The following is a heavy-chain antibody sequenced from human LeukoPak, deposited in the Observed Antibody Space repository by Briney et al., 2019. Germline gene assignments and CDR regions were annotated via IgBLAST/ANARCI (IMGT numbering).Heavy chain of an antibody. CDR3: ARRNYYGSGSYDY. CDR1: GCGRTSNW. CDR2: IYPGDSDT. D-gene: IGHD3-10*01. V-gene: IGHV5-51*01. Sequence: SLKVSCKGSGCGRTSNWVGWVRQMHGKGLEWMGIIYPGDSDTRYSPSFQGQVTISADKSISTAYLQWSSLKASDTAMYYCARRNYYGSGSYDYWGQATLVTVSS. J-gene: IGHJ4*02.